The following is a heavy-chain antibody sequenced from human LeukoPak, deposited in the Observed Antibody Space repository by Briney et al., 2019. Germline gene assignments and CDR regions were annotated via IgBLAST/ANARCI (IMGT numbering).Heavy chain of an antibody. CDR2: INPNSGGT. CDR3: ARDQGGAITMVRGVTDY. J-gene: IGHJ4*02. V-gene: IGHV1-2*02. D-gene: IGHD3-10*01. Sequence: VASVKVSCKASGYTFTGYYMHWVRQAPGQGLEWMGWINPNSGGTNYAQKFQGRVTMTRDTSISTAYMELSRLRSDDTAVYYCARDQGGAITMVRGVTDYWGQGTLVTVSS. CDR1: GYTFTGYY.